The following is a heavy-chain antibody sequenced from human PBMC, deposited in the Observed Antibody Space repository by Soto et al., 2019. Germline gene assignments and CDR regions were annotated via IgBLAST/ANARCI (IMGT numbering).Heavy chain of an antibody. CDR1: GFSFSSYA. J-gene: IGHJ4*02. D-gene: IGHD2-15*01. CDR2: IWYGGVNK. CDR3: VRDPYLPSGGRLSSLLY. V-gene: IGHV3-33*01. Sequence: GGALRLSCAASGFSFSSYAMHWVRQAPGKGLEWVAGIWYGGVNKYYADSVKGRCTISRDNSNNTLYVQMNNLKAEHTAVYYCVRDPYLPSGGRLSSLLYWGPGIRVTVSS.